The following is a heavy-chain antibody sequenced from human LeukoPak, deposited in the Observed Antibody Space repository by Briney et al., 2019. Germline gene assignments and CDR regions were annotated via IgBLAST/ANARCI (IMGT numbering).Heavy chain of an antibody. CDR2: INPNSGGT. CDR1: GYTFTGYY. Sequence: ASVKVSCKASGYTFTGYYMHWVRQAPGQGLEWMGWINPNSGGTNYARTLQGRVTMTRDTSISIVYMELSGLRTDDTAVYYCARVLRYDDSSGYYAYWGQGTLVTVSS. V-gene: IGHV1-2*02. D-gene: IGHD3-22*01. CDR3: ARVLRYDDSSGYYAY. J-gene: IGHJ4*02.